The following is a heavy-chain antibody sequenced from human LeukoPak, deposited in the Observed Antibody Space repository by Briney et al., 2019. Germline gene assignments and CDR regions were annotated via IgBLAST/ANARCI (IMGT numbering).Heavy chain of an antibody. Sequence: ASVKVSCKASGYTFTSYGISWVRQAPGQGLEWMGWINPNSGGTNYAQKFQGRVTMTRDTSISTAYMELSRLRSDDTAVYYCARGHDYGDYGWFDPWGQGTLVTVSS. CDR2: INPNSGGT. D-gene: IGHD4-17*01. J-gene: IGHJ5*02. V-gene: IGHV1-2*02. CDR3: ARGHDYGDYGWFDP. CDR1: GYTFTSYG.